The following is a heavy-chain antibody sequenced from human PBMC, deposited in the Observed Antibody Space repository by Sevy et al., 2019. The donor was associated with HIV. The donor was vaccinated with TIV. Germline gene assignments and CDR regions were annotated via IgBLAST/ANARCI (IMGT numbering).Heavy chain of an antibody. V-gene: IGHV3-21*01. Sequence: GGSLRLSCAASGFTFTIYAMTWVRQAPGRGLEWVSVISDDSRYIYYSDSVKGRFTISRANAKSSLYLQMNSLRVEDTAIYYCARDFTIFGVVSGIDYWGQGNLVTVSS. J-gene: IGHJ4*02. D-gene: IGHD3-3*01. CDR3: ARDFTIFGVVSGIDY. CDR2: ISDDSRYI. CDR1: GFTFTIYA.